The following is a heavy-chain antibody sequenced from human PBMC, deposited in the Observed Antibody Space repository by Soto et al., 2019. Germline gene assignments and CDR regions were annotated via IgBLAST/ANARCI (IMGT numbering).Heavy chain of an antibody. J-gene: IGHJ4*02. CDR3: AKDQRTYCSAGSCLHFDD. V-gene: IGHV3-9*01. Sequence: EVQLVEYGGTLVQPGRSLRLSCAASGFRFDTYGMHWVRQVPGKGLEWVSGISWNSGTIRYADSVKGRFTVSRENVKNVLCLQMNSLGVEYTALYYCAKDQRTYCSAGSCLHFDDWGQGTLVTVSS. CDR2: ISWNSGTI. D-gene: IGHD2-15*01. CDR1: GFRFDTYG.